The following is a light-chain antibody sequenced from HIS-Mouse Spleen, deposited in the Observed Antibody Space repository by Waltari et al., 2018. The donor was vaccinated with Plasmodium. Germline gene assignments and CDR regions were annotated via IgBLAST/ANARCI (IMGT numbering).Light chain of an antibody. V-gene: IGLV2-11*01. Sequence: QSALTQPRSVSGSPGQSVTISCTGTSSDVGGYNYVSWYQQQPGKAPKLMIYDGMKRPSGVPDLFSGSKSGNTASLTISGLQAEDEADYYCCSYAGSYTLVFGGGTKLTVL. CDR1: SSDVGGYNY. CDR3: CSYAGSYTLV. J-gene: IGLJ2*01. CDR2: DGM.